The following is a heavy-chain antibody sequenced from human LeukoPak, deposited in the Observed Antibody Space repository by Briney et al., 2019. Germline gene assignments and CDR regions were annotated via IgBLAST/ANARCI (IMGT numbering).Heavy chain of an antibody. D-gene: IGHD4-17*01. Sequence: GGSLRLSCAASGFTFNNYAMNWVRQAPGKGLEWVASISGGGETTYYADSAKGRFTISRDNSQNTLYLQMNRLRAEDTAVYYCARDYADYVGYFFFDYWGQGTLVTVSS. CDR3: ARDYADYVGYFFFDY. J-gene: IGHJ4*02. CDR1: GFTFNNYA. V-gene: IGHV3-23*01. CDR2: ISGGGETT.